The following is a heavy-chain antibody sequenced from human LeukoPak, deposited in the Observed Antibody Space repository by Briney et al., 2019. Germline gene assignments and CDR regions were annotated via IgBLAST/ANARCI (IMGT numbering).Heavy chain of an antibody. CDR2: IYPGVSAS. D-gene: IGHD1-26*01. CDR1: GYSFTRSW. V-gene: IGHV5-51*01. J-gene: IGHJ3*02. Sequence: GESLTISCKGSGYSFTRSWIAWVRQMPGKGLEWMGIIYPGVSASRYSPSFQGQVIISADKSISTAYLQWKSLQASDTAMYYCARLMSPVSIVVPDAFDIWGQGTMVTVSS. CDR3: ARLMSPVSIVVPDAFDI.